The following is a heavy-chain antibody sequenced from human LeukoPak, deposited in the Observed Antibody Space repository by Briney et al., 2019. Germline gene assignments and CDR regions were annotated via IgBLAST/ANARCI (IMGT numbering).Heavy chain of an antibody. CDR2: IYYSGST. J-gene: IGHJ5*02. V-gene: IGHV4-39*01. CDR3: ARQRREREGQYTNWFDP. CDR1: GGTISSSSYY. D-gene: IGHD5-24*01. Sequence: SETLSLTCTVSGGTISSSSYYWGWNRPPTGKGLDWLGSIYYSGSTYYNPSLKSRVTISVDTSKNQFSLKLSSVTAADTAVYYCARQRREREGQYTNWFDPWGRGTLVTVSS.